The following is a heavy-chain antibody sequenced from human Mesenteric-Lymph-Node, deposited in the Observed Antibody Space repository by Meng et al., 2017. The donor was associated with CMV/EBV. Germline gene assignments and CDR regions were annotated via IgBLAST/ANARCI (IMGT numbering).Heavy chain of an antibody. CDR3: ASGNLDY. D-gene: IGHD4-23*01. J-gene: IGHJ4*02. CDR1: GFSFRSSGVG. Sequence: SGPTLVKPTQTLTLTCTFSGFSFRSSGVGVGWVRQPPGKALEWLALIYWNDDKRYSPSLQSRLTITKDTSKNQVVLTVTNVDPVDTGTYYCASGNLDYWGQGTLVTVSS. CDR2: IYWNDDK. V-gene: IGHV2-5*04.